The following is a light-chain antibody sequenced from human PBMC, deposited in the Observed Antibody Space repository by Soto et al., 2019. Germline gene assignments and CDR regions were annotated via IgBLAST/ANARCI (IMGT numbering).Light chain of an antibody. CDR1: QSVSSSY. CDR2: GAS. Sequence: EIVLTQSPGTRSLSPGERDTLSCRASQSVSSSYLAWYQQKPGQAPRLLIYGASIRATGIPDRFSGNGSGTDFTLTISRLEPEDFAVSYCQQDGSSPRTFGQRTKVEI. CDR3: QQDGSSPRT. J-gene: IGKJ1*01. V-gene: IGKV3-20*01.